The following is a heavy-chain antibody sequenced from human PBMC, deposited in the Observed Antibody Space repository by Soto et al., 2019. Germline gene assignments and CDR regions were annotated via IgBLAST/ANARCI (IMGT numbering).Heavy chain of an antibody. J-gene: IGHJ4*02. V-gene: IGHV2-5*02. D-gene: IGHD6-13*01. CDR1: GFSLSTSGVG. CDR2: IYWDDDK. Sequence: SCPTLVNPTQTLTLTCTFSGFSLSTSGVGVGWIRQPPGKALEWLALIYWDDDKRYSPSLKSRLTITKDTSKNQVVLTMTNMDPVDTATYYCAHIPTAIAAAGNFDYWGQGTLVTVSS. CDR3: AHIPTAIAAAGNFDY.